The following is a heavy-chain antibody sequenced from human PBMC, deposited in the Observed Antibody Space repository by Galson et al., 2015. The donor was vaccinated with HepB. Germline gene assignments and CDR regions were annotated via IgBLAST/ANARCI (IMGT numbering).Heavy chain of an antibody. J-gene: IGHJ6*02. D-gene: IGHD1-1*01. CDR2: INPNSGGT. CDR1: GYTFTGYY. V-gene: IGHV1-2*04. Sequence: SVKVSCKASGYTFTGYYMHWVRQAPGQGLEWMGWINPNSGGTNYAQKFQGWVTMTRDTSISTAYMELSRLRSDDTAVYYCARVDQRGPDYYYGMDVWGQGTTVTVSS. CDR3: ARVDQRGPDYYYGMDV.